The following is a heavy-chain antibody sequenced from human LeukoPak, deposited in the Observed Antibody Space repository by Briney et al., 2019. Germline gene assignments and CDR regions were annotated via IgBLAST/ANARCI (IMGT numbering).Heavy chain of an antibody. Sequence: GGSLRLSCAASGFTFSSYEMNWVRQAPGKGLEWVSYISSSGSTIYYADSVKGRFTISRDNSKNTLYLQMNSLRAEDTAVYYCARVVAAVYYFDYWGQGTLVTVSS. CDR1: GFTFSSYE. V-gene: IGHV3-48*03. D-gene: IGHD2-15*01. CDR2: ISSSGSTI. J-gene: IGHJ4*02. CDR3: ARVVAAVYYFDY.